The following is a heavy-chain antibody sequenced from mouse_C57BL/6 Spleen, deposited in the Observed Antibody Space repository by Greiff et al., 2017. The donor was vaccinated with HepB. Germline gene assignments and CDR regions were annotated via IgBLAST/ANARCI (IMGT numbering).Heavy chain of an antibody. CDR2: IDPSDSYT. J-gene: IGHJ2*01. CDR1: GYTFTSYW. CDR3: SGRGTGTGY. V-gene: IGHV1-50*01. Sequence: VQLQQPGAELVKPGASVKLSCKASGYTFTSYWMQWVKQRPGQGLEWIGEIDPSDSYTNYNQKFKGKTTLTVDTSSSTAYMQLSSLTSEDSAVYYCSGRGTGTGYWGQGTTLTVSS. D-gene: IGHD4-1*01.